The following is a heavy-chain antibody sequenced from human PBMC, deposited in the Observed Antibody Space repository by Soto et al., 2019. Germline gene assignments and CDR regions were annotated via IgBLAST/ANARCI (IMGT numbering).Heavy chain of an antibody. D-gene: IGHD2-21*01. CDR2: VYSSGST. V-gene: IGHV4-59*01. CDR3: ARRAVVAVTGSLDNWLDP. Sequence: SETLSLTCTVSGDSITSYNWNWLRQPPGKAREWIGYVYSSGSTNYNPSLKSRVTISVDTSRNQFSLKVNSVTAADTAVYYCARRAVVAVTGSLDNWLDPWGQGILVTVSS. J-gene: IGHJ5*02. CDR1: GDSITSYN.